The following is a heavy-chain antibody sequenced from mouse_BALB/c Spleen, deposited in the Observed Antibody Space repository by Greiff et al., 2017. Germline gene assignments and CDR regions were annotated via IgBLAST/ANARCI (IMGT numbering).Heavy chain of an antibody. CDR2: INPSSGYT. Sequence: QVQLKESGAELARPGASVKMSCKASGYTFTSYTMHWVKQRPGQGLEWIGYINPSSGYTNYNQKFKDKATLTADKSSSTAYMQLSSLTSEDSAVYYCARSRREYYFDYWGQGTTLTVSS. J-gene: IGHJ2*01. CDR3: ARSRREYYFDY. D-gene: IGHD3-1*01. CDR1: GYTFTSYT. V-gene: IGHV1-4*01.